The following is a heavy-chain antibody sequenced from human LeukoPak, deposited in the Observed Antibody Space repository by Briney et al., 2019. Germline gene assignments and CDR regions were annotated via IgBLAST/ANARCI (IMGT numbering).Heavy chain of an antibody. CDR2: INSDGSST. V-gene: IGHV3-74*01. CDR3: ARDQGGGYSYGSVDY. J-gene: IGHJ4*02. D-gene: IGHD5-18*01. Sequence: GGSLRLSCAASGFTFSSYWMHWVRQAPGKGLEWVSRINSDGSSTSYADSVKGRFTISRDNAKNTLYLQMNSLRAEDTAVYYCARDQGGGYSYGSVDYWGQGTLVTVSS. CDR1: GFTFSSYW.